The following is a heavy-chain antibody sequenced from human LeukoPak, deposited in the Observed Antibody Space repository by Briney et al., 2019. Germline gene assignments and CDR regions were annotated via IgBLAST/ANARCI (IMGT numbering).Heavy chain of an antibody. J-gene: IGHJ4*02. Sequence: KPSETLSLTCTVSGGSISSYYWSRIRQPPGKGLEWIGYIYYSGSTNYNPSLKSRVTISVDTSKNQFSLKLSSVTAADTAVYYCARETPRDYFDYWGQGTLVTVSS. V-gene: IGHV4-59*01. CDR1: GGSISSYY. CDR3: ARETPRDYFDY. CDR2: IYYSGST.